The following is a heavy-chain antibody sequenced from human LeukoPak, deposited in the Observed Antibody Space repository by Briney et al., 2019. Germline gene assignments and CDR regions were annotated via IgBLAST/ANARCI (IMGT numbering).Heavy chain of an antibody. CDR2: VSATGYTT. Sequence: RTGGSLRLSCVVSGFTLPYGMSWVRQAPGKGLEWVSYVSATGYTTSYADSVKGRFTISRDNAKNTVFLQMDSLRADDTAVYYCAKGAVGKTESSGYPPHFDYWGQGTLVTVSS. CDR1: GFTLPYG. J-gene: IGHJ4*02. CDR3: AKGAVGKTESSGYPPHFDY. V-gene: IGHV3-23*01. D-gene: IGHD3-22*01.